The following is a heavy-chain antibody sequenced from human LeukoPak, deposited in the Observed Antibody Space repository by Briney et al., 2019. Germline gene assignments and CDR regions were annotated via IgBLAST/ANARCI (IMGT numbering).Heavy chain of an antibody. V-gene: IGHV3-21*04. CDR3: AKDLMGGIVGARGA. CDR1: GFTFSSYS. J-gene: IGHJ3*01. D-gene: IGHD1-26*01. Sequence: GGSLRLSCAASGFTFSSYSMNWVRQAPGKGLEWVSSISSSSSYIYYADSVKGRFTISRDNSKNTLYLQMNSLRAEDTAVYYCAKDLMGGIVGARGAWGQGTMVTVSS. CDR2: ISSSSSYI.